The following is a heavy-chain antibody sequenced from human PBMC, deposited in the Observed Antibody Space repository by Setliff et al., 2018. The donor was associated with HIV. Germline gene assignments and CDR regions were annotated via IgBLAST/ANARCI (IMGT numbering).Heavy chain of an antibody. CDR3: AKGTPSCSFCFDD. J-gene: IGHJ4*01. Sequence: PSETLSLTCAVSGGSIGTANWWSWVRQPPGQGLEWIGEIYYSGNTNYNPSLKSRVTMSVDKPKNHLSLKLSSVTAADTALYYCAKGTPSCSFCFDDWGLEPWSPSPQ. CDR1: GGSIGTANW. CDR2: IYYSGNT. D-gene: IGHD2-15*01. V-gene: IGHV4-4*02.